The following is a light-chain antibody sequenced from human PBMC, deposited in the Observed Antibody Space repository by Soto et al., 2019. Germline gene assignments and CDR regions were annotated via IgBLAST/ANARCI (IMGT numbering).Light chain of an antibody. J-gene: IGLJ2*01. V-gene: IGLV1-51*01. CDR3: ATWDASLPGEV. CDR2: YNN. Sequence: QSVLTQSPSVSAAPGQKVTISCSGSSSNIGNNYVSWYQHLPGTAPKLLIYYNNKRPAGIPDRFSGSKSGTSGTLDITGLQTGDEGDYYCATWDASLPGEVFGGGTKLTVL. CDR1: SSNIGNNY.